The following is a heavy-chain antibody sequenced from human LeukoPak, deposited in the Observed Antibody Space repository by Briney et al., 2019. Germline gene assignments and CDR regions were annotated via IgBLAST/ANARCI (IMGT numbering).Heavy chain of an antibody. CDR1: GFTVSSNY. D-gene: IGHD3/OR15-3a*01. CDR2: IYSGGST. J-gene: IGHJ4*02. V-gene: IGHV3-53*01. CDR3: ARADGTGGPYDY. Sequence: PEGSLRLSCAVSGFTVSSNYMSWVRQAPGKELEWVSVIYSGGSTHYADSVKGRFTISRDNSENTLFLQMNSLRAEDTAVYYCARADGTGGPYDYWGQGTLVTVSS.